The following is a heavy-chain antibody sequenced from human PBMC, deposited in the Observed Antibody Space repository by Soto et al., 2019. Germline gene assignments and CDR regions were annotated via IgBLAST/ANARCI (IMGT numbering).Heavy chain of an antibody. V-gene: IGHV1-18*01. J-gene: IGHJ6*01. CDR1: GYNFTRFG. D-gene: IGHD6-13*01. Sequence: QFQLVQSVAEVKKPGASVKVSCKASGYNFTRFGISWVRQAPGHGLEWMGWMGAHSGHTRQAQKFQGRLTMTTDDSMNTAYNYPRSLPSDDTAISFCGREGQQLAQDDCSPFNGMDFWAPGKAVIVSS. CDR2: MGAHSGHT. CDR3: GREGQQLAQDDCSPFNGMDF.